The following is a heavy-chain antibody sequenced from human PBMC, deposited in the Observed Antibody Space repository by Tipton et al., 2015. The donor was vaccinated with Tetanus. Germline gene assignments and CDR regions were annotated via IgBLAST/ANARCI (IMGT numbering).Heavy chain of an antibody. CDR1: GYTFTSYY. Sequence: QLVQSGAEVKKPGASVKVSCKASGYTFTSYYMHWVRQAPGQGLEWMGIINPSGGSTSYAQKFQGRVTMTRDTSTSTVYMELSSLRSEDTAVYYCARVRVRMWSNYGMDVWGQGTTVTVSS. D-gene: IGHD2-21*01. CDR2: INPSGGST. J-gene: IGHJ6*02. CDR3: ARVRVRMWSNYGMDV. V-gene: IGHV1-46*03.